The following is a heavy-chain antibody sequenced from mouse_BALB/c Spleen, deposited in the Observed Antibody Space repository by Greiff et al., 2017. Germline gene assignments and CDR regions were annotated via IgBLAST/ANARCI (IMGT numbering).Heavy chain of an antibody. V-gene: IGHV1-80*01. D-gene: IGHD1-1*01. J-gene: IGHJ4*01. CDR1: GYAFSSYW. Sequence: QVQLKESGAELVRPGSSVKISCKASGYAFSSYWMNWVKQRPGQGLEWIGQIYPGDGDTNYNGKFKGKATLTADKSSSTAYMQLSSLTSEDSAVYFCARSGSKGYYAMDYWGQGTSVTVSS. CDR2: IYPGDGDT. CDR3: ARSGSKGYYAMDY.